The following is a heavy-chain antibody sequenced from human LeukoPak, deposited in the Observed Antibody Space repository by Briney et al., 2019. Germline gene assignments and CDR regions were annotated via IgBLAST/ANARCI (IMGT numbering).Heavy chain of an antibody. J-gene: IGHJ4*02. CDR1: GGSVSNYY. CDR3: ATRKLGNDY. Sequence: SETLSLTCTVSGGSVSNYYWSWIRQSPGKGLEWIGYIYYTETSYNPSLKSRVTISADTSKNQFSLELYSVTAADMAVYYCATRKLGNDYWGQGTLVTVSS. V-gene: IGHV4-59*02. CDR2: IYYTET. D-gene: IGHD7-27*01.